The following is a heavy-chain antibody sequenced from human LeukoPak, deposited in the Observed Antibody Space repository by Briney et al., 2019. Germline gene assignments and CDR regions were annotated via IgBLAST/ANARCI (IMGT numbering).Heavy chain of an antibody. D-gene: IGHD5-18*01. Sequence: SETLSLTCTVSGGSISSSSYYWGWIRQPPGKGLEWIGSIYYSGSTYYNPSLKSRVTISVDTSKNQFSLKLRSVTAEDTAVYYCARHAGYSADDYWGPGTLVTVSS. CDR2: IYYSGST. V-gene: IGHV4-39*01. J-gene: IGHJ4*02. CDR3: ARHAGYSADDY. CDR1: GGSISSSSYY.